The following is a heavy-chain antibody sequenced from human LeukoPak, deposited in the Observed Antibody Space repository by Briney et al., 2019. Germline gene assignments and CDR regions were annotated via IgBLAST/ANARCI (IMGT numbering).Heavy chain of an antibody. D-gene: IGHD3-22*01. Sequence: ASVKVSCKASGGTFSSYAISWVRQAPGQGLEWMGGIIPIFGTANYAQKFQGRVTITTDESTSTAYMELSSLRSEDTAVYYCTTDNPHDYYDSSGYYYFDYWGQGTLVTVSS. CDR3: TTDNPHDYYDSSGYYYFDY. CDR2: IIPIFGTA. J-gene: IGHJ4*02. V-gene: IGHV1-69*05. CDR1: GGTFSSYA.